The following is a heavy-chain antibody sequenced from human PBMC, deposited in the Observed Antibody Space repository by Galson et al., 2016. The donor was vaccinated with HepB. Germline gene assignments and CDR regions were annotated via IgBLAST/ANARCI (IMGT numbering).Heavy chain of an antibody. CDR1: GFTFSNYW. V-gene: IGHV3-74*01. CDR3: ARDQPGDCSTTKCWGPDY. CDR2: IKSDGSST. D-gene: IGHD2-2*01. J-gene: IGHJ4*02. Sequence: SLRLSCAASGFTFSNYWMHWVRQGPGKGLVWVSRIKSDGSSTNYEDSVKGRFTISRDSAKNTLYLQMNSLRVEDTAVYYCARDQPGDCSTTKCWGPDYWGQGTLVTVSS.